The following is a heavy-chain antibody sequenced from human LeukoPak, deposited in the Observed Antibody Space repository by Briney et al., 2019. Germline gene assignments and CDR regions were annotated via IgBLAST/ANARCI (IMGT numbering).Heavy chain of an antibody. CDR1: GGSISSYY. J-gene: IGHJ6*03. V-gene: IGHV4-4*07. Sequence: PSETLSLTCTVSGGSISSYYWSWIRQPAGKGLEWIGRIYTSGSTNYNPSLKSRVTMSVDTSKNQFSLKLSSVTAADTAVYYCARSFSSGWYDHYYYYTDVWGKGTTVTVSS. D-gene: IGHD6-19*01. CDR3: ARSFSSGWYDHYYYYTDV. CDR2: IYTSGST.